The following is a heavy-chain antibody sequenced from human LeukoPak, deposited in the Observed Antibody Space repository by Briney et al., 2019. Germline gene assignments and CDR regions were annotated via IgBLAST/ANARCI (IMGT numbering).Heavy chain of an antibody. CDR3: AYYSYAAAFDY. J-gene: IGHJ4*02. V-gene: IGHV1-2*02. CDR2: VNPNNGDT. D-gene: IGHD5-18*01. Sequence: ASVKVSCKASGYTFTGYFIHWVRQAPGQGLEWMGWVNPNNGDTNCAQKFQGRVTMTRDTSISTAFMDLSRLRSDDTAVYYCAYYSYAAAFDYWGQGTLVSVSS. CDR1: GYTFTGYF.